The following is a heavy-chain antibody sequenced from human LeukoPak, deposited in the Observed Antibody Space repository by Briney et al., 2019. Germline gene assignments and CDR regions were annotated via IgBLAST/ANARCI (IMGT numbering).Heavy chain of an antibody. V-gene: IGHV3-23*01. CDR3: AKGGITMIVVVH. CDR2: ISGRGGST. Sequence: GGSLRLSCAASGFTFSSYAMSWVRPAPGKGLERVSAISGRGGSTYYAASVKGRFTISRDNSKNTLYLQMNSRRAEDTAVYYCAKGGITMIVVVHWGQGTLVTVSS. D-gene: IGHD3-22*01. CDR1: GFTFSSYA. J-gene: IGHJ4*02.